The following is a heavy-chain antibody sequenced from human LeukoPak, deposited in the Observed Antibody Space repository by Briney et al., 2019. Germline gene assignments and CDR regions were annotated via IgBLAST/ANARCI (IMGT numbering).Heavy chain of an antibody. CDR3: ASPVAVDP. Sequence: PGGSLRLSCAASGFTFSSFWMSWVRQAPGKGLEWVANIKRDGGDKYYVDSVKGRFSISRDNAKNSLYLHMNSLRAEDTAVYYCASPVAVDPWGQGTLVTVSS. J-gene: IGHJ5*02. CDR2: IKRDGGDK. V-gene: IGHV3-7*05. D-gene: IGHD6-13*01. CDR1: GFTFSSFW.